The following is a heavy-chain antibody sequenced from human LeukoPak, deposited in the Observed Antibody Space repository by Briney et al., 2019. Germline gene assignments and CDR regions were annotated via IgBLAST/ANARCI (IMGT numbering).Heavy chain of an antibody. CDR2: IYYSGST. CDR1: GGSVSSGSYY. J-gene: IGHJ6*02. D-gene: IGHD6-6*01. CDR3: ARDRPGNYGMDV. V-gene: IGHV4-61*01. Sequence: SETLSLTCTVSGGSVSSGSYYWSWIRQPPGKGLECIGYIYYSGSTNYNPSLKSRVTISVDTSKNQFSLKLSSVTAADTAVYYCARDRPGNYGMDVWGQGTTVTVSS.